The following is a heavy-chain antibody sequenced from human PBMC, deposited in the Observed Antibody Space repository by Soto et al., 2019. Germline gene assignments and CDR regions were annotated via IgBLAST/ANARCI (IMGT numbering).Heavy chain of an antibody. V-gene: IGHV1-3*01. CDR1: GYTFTSYA. CDR3: ARGRPPYYYGSGSYYKTEIDYYYMDV. CDR2: INAGNGNT. J-gene: IGHJ6*03. D-gene: IGHD3-10*01. Sequence: ASVKVSCKASGYTFTSYAMHWVRQAPGQRLEWMGWINAGNGNTKYSQKFQGRVTITRDTSASTAYMELSSLRSEDTAVYYCARGRPPYYYGSGSYYKTEIDYYYMDVWGKGTTVTVSS.